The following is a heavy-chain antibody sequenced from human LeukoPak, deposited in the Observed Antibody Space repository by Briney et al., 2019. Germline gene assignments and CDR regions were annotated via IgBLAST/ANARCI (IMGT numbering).Heavy chain of an antibody. Sequence: ASVKVSCKASGYTFTGYYTHWVRQAPGQGLEWMGWINPNSGGTNYAQKFQGRVTMTRDTSISTAYMELSRLRSDDTAVYYCAREGCSGGSCYGPTGPFDYWGQGTLVTVSS. J-gene: IGHJ4*02. D-gene: IGHD2-15*01. CDR3: AREGCSGGSCYGPTGPFDY. V-gene: IGHV1-2*02. CDR2: INPNSGGT. CDR1: GYTFTGYY.